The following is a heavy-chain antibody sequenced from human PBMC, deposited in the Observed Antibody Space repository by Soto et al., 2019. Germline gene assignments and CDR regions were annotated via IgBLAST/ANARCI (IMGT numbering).Heavy chain of an antibody. CDR2: INPSRGGT. CDR3: TRSIITTAGTDAFDL. V-gene: IGHV1-46*03. D-gene: IGHD6-13*01. CDR1: ADTFTSYY. Sequence: GASVKVSCKASADTFTSYYVHWVRQAPGQGPEWMGMINPSRGGTDYAQKFQGRVTMTRDTSTTTVYMELSSLRSGDTAIYYCTRSIITTAGTDAFDLWGQGTLVT. J-gene: IGHJ3*01.